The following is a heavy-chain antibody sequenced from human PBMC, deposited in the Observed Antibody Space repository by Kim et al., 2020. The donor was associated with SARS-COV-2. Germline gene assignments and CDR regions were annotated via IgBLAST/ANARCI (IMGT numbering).Heavy chain of an antibody. CDR3: ARGGAYHVPFDP. CDR2: VFHNGNT. V-gene: IGHV4-30-2*06. D-gene: IGHD2-21*01. Sequence: SETLSLTCTVSGDSVRSGGYSWSWVRHSPGKGLEWIGYVFHNGNTHYSPSLESRVTILIDKSKNQFTLNLRSMVAADTAVYFCARGGAYHVPFDPGGQGYPVTVSS. J-gene: IGHJ5*02. CDR1: GDSVRSGGYS.